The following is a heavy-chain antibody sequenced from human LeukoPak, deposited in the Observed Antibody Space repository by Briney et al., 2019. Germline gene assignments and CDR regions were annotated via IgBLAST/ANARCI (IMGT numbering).Heavy chain of an antibody. Sequence: SETLSLTCTVSGGSISSSSYYWGWIRQPPGKGLEWIGSIYYSGSTYYNPSLKSRVTISVDTSKNQFSLKLSSVTAADTAVYYCARSHNPVEWQLVRGGFDPWGQGTLVTVSS. CDR1: GGSISSSSYY. D-gene: IGHD6-6*01. CDR3: ARSHNPVEWQLVRGGFDP. V-gene: IGHV4-39*07. J-gene: IGHJ5*02. CDR2: IYYSGST.